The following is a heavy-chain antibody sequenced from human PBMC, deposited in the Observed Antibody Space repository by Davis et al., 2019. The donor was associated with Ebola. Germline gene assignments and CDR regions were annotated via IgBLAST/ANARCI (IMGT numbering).Heavy chain of an antibody. CDR2: IYHSGST. CDR1: DYSISSGYY. CDR3: ARKPEAGTWFDP. J-gene: IGHJ5*02. D-gene: IGHD6-13*01. Sequence: SETLSLTCTVSDYSISSGYYWGWLRQPPGKGLGWIGTIYHSGSTYYNPSLESRVTISVDTSKNHFSLKLSSVTAADTAVYYCARKPEAGTWFDPWGQGTLVTVSS. V-gene: IGHV4-38-2*02.